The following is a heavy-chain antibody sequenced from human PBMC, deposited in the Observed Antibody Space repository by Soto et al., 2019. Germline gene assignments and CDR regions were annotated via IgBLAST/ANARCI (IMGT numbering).Heavy chain of an antibody. CDR1: GFTFSSYG. Sequence: QVQLVESGGGVVQPGRSLRLSCAASGFTFSSYGMHWVRQAPGKGLEWVAVIWYDGSNKYYADSVKGRFTISRDNSKNTLYLQMNSLRAEDTAVYYCARALVPAAMRAAAGTAYYYYGMDVWGQGTTVTVSS. V-gene: IGHV3-33*01. CDR3: ARALVPAAMRAAAGTAYYYYGMDV. CDR2: IWYDGSNK. J-gene: IGHJ6*02. D-gene: IGHD2-2*01.